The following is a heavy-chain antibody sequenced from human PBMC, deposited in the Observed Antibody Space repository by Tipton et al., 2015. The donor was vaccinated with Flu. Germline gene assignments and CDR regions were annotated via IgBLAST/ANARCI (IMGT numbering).Heavy chain of an antibody. CDR3: VRGRFFDIRGFSYYFDY. Sequence: VQLVQSGAEVKKPGESLKIPCKGSGYSFINYWIGWVRQMPGKGLEWMGIIYPGDSDTRYSPSFQGRVTISVDKSISTAYLQWSSLKASDTAKYYCVRGRFFDIRGFSYYFDYWGQGTLVTVSS. D-gene: IGHD3-22*01. J-gene: IGHJ4*02. CDR2: IYPGDSDT. CDR1: GYSFINYW. V-gene: IGHV5-51*03.